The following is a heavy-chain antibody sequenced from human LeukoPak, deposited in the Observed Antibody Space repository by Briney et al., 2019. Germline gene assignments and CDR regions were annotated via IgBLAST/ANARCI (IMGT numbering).Heavy chain of an antibody. CDR2: ISYDGSNK. J-gene: IGHJ3*02. Sequence: PGGSLRLSCAASGFTFSSYGMHWVRQAPGKGLEWVAVISYDGSNKYYADSVKGRFTISRDNSKNTLYLQMNSLRAEDTAVYYCAKDQTPTDAFDIWGQGTMVTVSS. CDR3: AKDQTPTDAFDI. CDR1: GFTFSSYG. V-gene: IGHV3-30*18.